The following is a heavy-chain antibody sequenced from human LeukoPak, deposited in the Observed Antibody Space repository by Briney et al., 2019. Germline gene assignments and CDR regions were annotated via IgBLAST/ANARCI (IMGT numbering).Heavy chain of an antibody. V-gene: IGHV1-69*13. CDR3: AREGSDYSNYGTLDY. Sequence: GASVKVSCKASGGTFISYAISWVRQAPGQGLEWRGGIIPIFGTANYAQKFQGRVTITADESTSTAYMELSSLRSEDTAVYYCAREGSDYSNYGTLDYWGQGTLVTVSS. D-gene: IGHD4-11*01. J-gene: IGHJ4*02. CDR2: IIPIFGTA. CDR1: GGTFISYA.